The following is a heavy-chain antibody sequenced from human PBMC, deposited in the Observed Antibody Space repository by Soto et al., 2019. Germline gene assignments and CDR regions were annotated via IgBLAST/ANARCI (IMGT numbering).Heavy chain of an antibody. D-gene: IGHD2-2*01. CDR1: GGSVSRGGYY. Sequence: QVQLQESGPGLVKSSQTLSLTCSVSGGSVSRGGYYWSWIRQVPGKGLEWIGYIYYSGSTNYNPSHKSRITMSIETPIDQFSLKLTSMTAAETAVDYCGESDCCDTTCYVGVNYWGQGARVTVSS. CDR3: GESDCCDTTCYVGVNY. J-gene: IGHJ4*02. CDR2: IYYSGST. V-gene: IGHV4-31*03.